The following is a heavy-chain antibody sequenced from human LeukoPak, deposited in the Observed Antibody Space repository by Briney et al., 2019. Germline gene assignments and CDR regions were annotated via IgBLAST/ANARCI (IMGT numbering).Heavy chain of an antibody. J-gene: IGHJ4*02. CDR1: GFTFSSYA. CDR2: ISYDGSNK. Sequence: PGGSLRLSCAASGFTFSSYAMHWVRQAPGKGLEGVAVISYDGSNKYYADSVKGRFTISRDNSKNTLYLQMNSLRAEDTAVYYCARGPLRGGAFDYWGQGTLVTVSS. D-gene: IGHD3-16*01. V-gene: IGHV3-30-3*01. CDR3: ARGPLRGGAFDY.